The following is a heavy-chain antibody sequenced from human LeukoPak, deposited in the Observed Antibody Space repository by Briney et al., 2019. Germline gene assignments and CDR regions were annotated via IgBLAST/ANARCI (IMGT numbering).Heavy chain of an antibody. Sequence: GESLKISCKGSGYSFTSYWIGWVRQMPGKGLGWVGIIYPGDSDTRYSPSFQGQVTISADKSISTAYLQWSSLKASDTAMYYCASQLTPFDCSGGSCYSRMDAFDIWGQGTMVTVSS. V-gene: IGHV5-51*01. CDR2: IYPGDSDT. D-gene: IGHD2-15*01. CDR3: ASQLTPFDCSGGSCYSRMDAFDI. CDR1: GYSFTSYW. J-gene: IGHJ3*02.